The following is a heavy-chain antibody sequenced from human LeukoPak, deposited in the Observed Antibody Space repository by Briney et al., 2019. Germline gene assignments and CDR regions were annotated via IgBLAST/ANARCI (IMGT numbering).Heavy chain of an antibody. CDR2: MNPNSGNT. CDR3: ARVVVWFGELWNWFDP. Sequence: ASVKVSYKASGYTFTSYDINWVRQATGQGLEWMGWMNPNSGNTGYAQKFQGRVTITRNTSISTAYMELSSLRSEDTAVYYCARVVVWFGELWNWFDPWGQGTLVTVSS. CDR1: GYTFTSYD. V-gene: IGHV1-8*03. J-gene: IGHJ5*02. D-gene: IGHD3-10*01.